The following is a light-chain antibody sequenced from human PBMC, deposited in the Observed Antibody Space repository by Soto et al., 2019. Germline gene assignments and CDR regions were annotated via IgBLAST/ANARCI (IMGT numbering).Light chain of an antibody. CDR3: QQYKNWPPLT. Sequence: EIVMTQSPATLSVSPGETATLSCRASQSVGSAVAWYQHKPGQAPRLLIVGASIRATGVPGRFSGAGSGTEFTLTISSLQSEDFAVYYCQQYKNWPPLTFGGGTTVELK. CDR2: GAS. V-gene: IGKV3-15*01. J-gene: IGKJ4*01. CDR1: QSVGSA.